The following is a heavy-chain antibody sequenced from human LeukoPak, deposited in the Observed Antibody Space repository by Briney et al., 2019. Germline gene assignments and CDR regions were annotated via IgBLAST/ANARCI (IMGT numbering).Heavy chain of an antibody. D-gene: IGHD6-19*01. CDR1: GYSFTSYW. J-gene: IGHJ5*01. Sequence: HGESLKISCKGSGYSFTSYWIGWVRQMPGKGLEWMGIIYPGDSDTRYSPSFQGQVTISADKSISTAYLQISSLRAEDTAVYYCARDPYAPPSSDLQRFDSWGQGTLVTVSS. CDR2: IYPGDSDT. CDR3: ARDPYAPPSSDLQRFDS. V-gene: IGHV5-51*01.